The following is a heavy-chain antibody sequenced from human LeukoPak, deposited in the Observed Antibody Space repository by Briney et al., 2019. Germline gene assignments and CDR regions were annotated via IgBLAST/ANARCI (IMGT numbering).Heavy chain of an antibody. D-gene: IGHD3-22*01. CDR3: ARGGYYYDSSGLDY. J-gene: IGHJ4*02. CDR2: IYYSGST. Sequence: SETLSLTCTVSGGSISSGGYYWSWIRQHPGKGLEWIGYIYYSGSTYYNPSLKSRVTISVDTSKNQFSLKLSSVTAADTAVYYCARGGYYYDSSGLDYWGQGTLVTVSS. V-gene: IGHV4-31*03. CDR1: GGSISSGGYY.